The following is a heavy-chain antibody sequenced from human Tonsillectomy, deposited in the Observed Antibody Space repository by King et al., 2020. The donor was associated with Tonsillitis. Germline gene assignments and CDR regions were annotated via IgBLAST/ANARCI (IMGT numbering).Heavy chain of an antibody. J-gene: IGHJ4*02. CDR2: ISGGGGRK. CDR1: GFTFRSDA. Sequence: VQSGESLRLSCAASGFTFRSDAMSWVRQAPGKGLEWVSTISGGGGRKYQADTLKGRFTISSDNSKNTLYLQMNSLRAEDTAIYYCAKDPYYSDSSAYVDYWGQGTLVTVSS. V-gene: IGHV3-23*01. D-gene: IGHD3-22*01. CDR3: AKDPYYSDSSAYVDY.